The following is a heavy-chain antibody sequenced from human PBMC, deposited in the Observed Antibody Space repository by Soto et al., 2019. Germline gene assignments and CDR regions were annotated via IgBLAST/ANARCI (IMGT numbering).Heavy chain of an antibody. J-gene: IGHJ5*02. V-gene: IGHV1-69*06. Sequence: SVKVSRKASGGTSSSSAISWVRQAPGQGLEWMGGIIPIFGKTNYRQTFQGRVTITADKSTSTAYMELSSLKAADTAVYYCAREKIAAADTGCFDPWGQGTLVTVSS. CDR2: IIPIFGKT. CDR1: GGTSSSSA. D-gene: IGHD6-13*01. CDR3: AREKIAAADTGCFDP.